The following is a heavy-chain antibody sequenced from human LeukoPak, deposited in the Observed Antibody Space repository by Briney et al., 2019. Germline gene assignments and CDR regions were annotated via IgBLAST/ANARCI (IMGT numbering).Heavy chain of an antibody. V-gene: IGHV3-23*01. CDR3: AKDQGIQLWLKYFQH. Sequence: GGSLRLSCAASGFTFNNYAMTWVRQAPGKGLEWVSAISGSGGTTLYADSVKCRVTISRDKSKTTLYLQMNSLRAEDTAVYYCAKDQGIQLWLKYFQHWGQGTLVTVSS. J-gene: IGHJ1*01. CDR2: ISGSGGTT. CDR1: GFTFNNYA. D-gene: IGHD5-18*01.